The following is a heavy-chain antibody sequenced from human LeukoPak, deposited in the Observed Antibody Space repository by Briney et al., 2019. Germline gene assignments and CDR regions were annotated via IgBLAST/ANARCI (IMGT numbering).Heavy chain of an antibody. CDR1: GFTFSSYS. CDR2: ISGSSTTI. Sequence: SGGSLRLSCAASGFTFSSYSMNWVRQAPGKGLEWVSYISGSSTTIYYADSVKGRFTISRDNAKNSLHLQMNSLRAEDTAVYYCARDGDDSSGKFDYWGQGTLVTVSS. D-gene: IGHD3-22*01. CDR3: ARDGDDSSGKFDY. J-gene: IGHJ4*02. V-gene: IGHV3-48*01.